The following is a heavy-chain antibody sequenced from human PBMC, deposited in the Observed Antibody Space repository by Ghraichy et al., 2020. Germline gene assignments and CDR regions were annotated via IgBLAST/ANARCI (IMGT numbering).Heavy chain of an antibody. CDR3: AGGSGWLDDC. CDR1: GFTFGTYW. D-gene: IGHD6-19*01. J-gene: IGHJ4*02. V-gene: IGHV3-7*03. Sequence: GESLNISCAASGFTFGTYWMRWFRQAPGKGLEWVANIKQDGSEKYYVDSVKGRFIISRDNAKNSLYLQMNSLRAEDTAVYYCAGGSGWLDDCWGQGTLVSVS. CDR2: IKQDGSEK.